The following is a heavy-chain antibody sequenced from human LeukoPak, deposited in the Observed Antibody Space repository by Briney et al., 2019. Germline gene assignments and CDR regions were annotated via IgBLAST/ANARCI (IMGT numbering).Heavy chain of an antibody. CDR2: IIGSGST. D-gene: IGHD1-26*01. Sequence: GGSLRLSCVASGFTFSSYAMSWVRQAPGKGLEWVSVIIGSGSTYYADSVQGRLTISRDNAKNSLYLQMNSLRAEDTAVYYCARESADGTFFDYWGQGTLVTVSS. CDR1: GFTFSSYA. V-gene: IGHV3-23*01. CDR3: ARESADGTFFDY. J-gene: IGHJ4*02.